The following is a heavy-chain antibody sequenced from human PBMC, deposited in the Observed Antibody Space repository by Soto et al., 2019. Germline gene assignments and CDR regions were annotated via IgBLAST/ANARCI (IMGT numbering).Heavy chain of an antibody. CDR3: AKDLTHQFVPGAFDI. Sequence: EVQLVESGGGLVQPGRSLRLSCAASGFTFDDYAMHWVRQAPGKGLEWVSGISWNSGSIGYADSVKGRFTISRDNAKNSLYLQMNSLRAEDTALYYGAKDLTHQFVPGAFDIWGQGTMVTVSS. CDR1: GFTFDDYA. J-gene: IGHJ3*02. CDR2: ISWNSGSI. D-gene: IGHD3-16*02. V-gene: IGHV3-9*01.